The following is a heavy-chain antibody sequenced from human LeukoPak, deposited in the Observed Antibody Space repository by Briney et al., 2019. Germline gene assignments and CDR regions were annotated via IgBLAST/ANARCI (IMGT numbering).Heavy chain of an antibody. V-gene: IGHV3-23*01. CDR3: AKGAVAGYYYYGMDV. Sequence: GGSLRLSCAASGFTFSSYAMSWVRQAPGKGLEWVSVISGSGGSTYYADSVKGRLTISRDNSKNTLYLQMNSLRAEDTAVYYCAKGAVAGYYYYGMDVWGQGTTVTVSS. D-gene: IGHD6-19*01. J-gene: IGHJ6*02. CDR2: ISGSGGST. CDR1: GFTFSSYA.